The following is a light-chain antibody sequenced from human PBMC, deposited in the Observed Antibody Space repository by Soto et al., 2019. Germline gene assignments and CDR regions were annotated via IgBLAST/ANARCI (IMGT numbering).Light chain of an antibody. CDR2: EVS. J-gene: IGLJ1*01. CDR1: SSDVGGYNY. Sequence: QSALTQPPSASGSPGQSVTISCTGTSSDVGGYNYVSWYQQHPGKAPKLMIYEVSYRPSGVSNRFSGSKSGNTASLTISGLQAEDEADYYCSSYTTSSTSVFGSGTKVTVL. CDR3: SSYTTSSTSV. V-gene: IGLV2-14*01.